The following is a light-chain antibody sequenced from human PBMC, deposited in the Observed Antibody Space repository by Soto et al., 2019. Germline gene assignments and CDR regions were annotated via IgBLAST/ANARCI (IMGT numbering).Light chain of an antibody. Sequence: DIQMTQSPSTLSASVGDRVTITCRASQSISSWLAWYQQKPGKDPKLLIYDASSLESGVPSRFSGSGSWTEFTLTISSLQPDDFATYNCQQYNSYPLTFGGGTKVEIK. CDR3: QQYNSYPLT. CDR2: DAS. V-gene: IGKV1-5*01. J-gene: IGKJ4*01. CDR1: QSISSW.